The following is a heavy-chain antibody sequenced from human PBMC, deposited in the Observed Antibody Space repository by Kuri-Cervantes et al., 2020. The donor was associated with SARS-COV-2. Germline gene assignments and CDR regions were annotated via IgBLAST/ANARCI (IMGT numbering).Heavy chain of an antibody. V-gene: IGHV3-11*01. Sequence: GESLKISCAASGFTFSDYYMSWIRQAPGKGLEWVSYISSSGSTIYYADSVKGRFTIFRDNAKNSLYLQMNSLRAEDTAVYYCARTGLPGWYYYYGMDVWGQGTTVTVSS. CDR3: ARTGLPGWYYYYGMDV. CDR1: GFTFSDYY. J-gene: IGHJ6*02. CDR2: ISSSGSTI. D-gene: IGHD2-15*01.